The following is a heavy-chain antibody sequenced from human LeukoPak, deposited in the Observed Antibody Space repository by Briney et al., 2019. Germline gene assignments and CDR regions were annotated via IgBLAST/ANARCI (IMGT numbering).Heavy chain of an antibody. CDR1: GFTFSSYA. V-gene: IGHV3-21*01. CDR2: IINSSYI. CDR3: SRDRGYSGYAHGY. D-gene: IGHD5-12*01. Sequence: PGRSLRLSCAASGFTFSSYALGWIRQAPGKGLEWVSSIINSSYIYYSDSVKGRFTISRDNTKNSLYLQMDRLSAEDTAIYYCSRDRGYSGYAHGYWGQGTLVTVSS. J-gene: IGHJ4*02.